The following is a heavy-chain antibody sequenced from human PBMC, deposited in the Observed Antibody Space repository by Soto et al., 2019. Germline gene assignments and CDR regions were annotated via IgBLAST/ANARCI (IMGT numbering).Heavy chain of an antibody. Sequence: QLLESGGGLVQPGGSLRLSCEASGFRFSTYAMNWVRQAPGKGLEWVSGLSRSGETTFYAGSVKGRFTISRDNSKNTLYLQMDSLRAEDTAFYYCAQARARYCGTPTCLGVLNRWGQGTLVTVTS. CDR2: LSRSGETT. V-gene: IGHV3-23*01. D-gene: IGHD2-21*01. CDR3: AQARARYCGTPTCLGVLNR. CDR1: GFRFSTYA. J-gene: IGHJ5*02.